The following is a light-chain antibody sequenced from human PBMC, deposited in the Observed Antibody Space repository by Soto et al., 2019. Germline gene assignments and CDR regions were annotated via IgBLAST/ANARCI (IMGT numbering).Light chain of an antibody. V-gene: IGKV3-15*01. CDR1: ESVDRY. Sequence: EIVMTQSPGTLSVSPGERATLSCRASESVDRYLAWYQQKPGQAPRLLIYGASSRATGVLARFSGSGSGTEFTLIISSLQYEDFAVYFCHQCSGWPLITFVQGTRLEDK. J-gene: IGKJ5*01. CDR3: HQCSGWPLIT. CDR2: GAS.